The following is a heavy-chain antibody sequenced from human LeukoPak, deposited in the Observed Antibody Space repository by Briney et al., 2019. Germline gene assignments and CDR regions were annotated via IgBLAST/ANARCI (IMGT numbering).Heavy chain of an antibody. Sequence: SVKVSCKASGGTFSSYAISWVRQAPGQGLEWMGGIIPIFGTANYAQKFQGRVTITADESTSTAYMELSSLRSEDTAVYYCARDVRAVEMATITGAFDIWGQGTMVTV. D-gene: IGHD5-24*01. CDR1: GGTFSSYA. V-gene: IGHV1-69*01. CDR3: ARDVRAVEMATITGAFDI. CDR2: IIPIFGTA. J-gene: IGHJ3*02.